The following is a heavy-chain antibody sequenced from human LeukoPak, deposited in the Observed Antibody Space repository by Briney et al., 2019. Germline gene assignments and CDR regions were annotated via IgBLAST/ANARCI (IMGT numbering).Heavy chain of an antibody. J-gene: IGHJ4*02. Sequence: GGSLRLSCAASGFTFSDYWMHWVRQAPGKGLEWVSHINSDGRDTNYADSVKGRFTISRDNANNTLYLQLSSLRAEDTAVYYCARDKAYNTFDYWGQGTLVTVSS. CDR2: INSDGRDT. D-gene: IGHD1-14*01. CDR1: GFTFSDYW. V-gene: IGHV3-74*01. CDR3: ARDKAYNTFDY.